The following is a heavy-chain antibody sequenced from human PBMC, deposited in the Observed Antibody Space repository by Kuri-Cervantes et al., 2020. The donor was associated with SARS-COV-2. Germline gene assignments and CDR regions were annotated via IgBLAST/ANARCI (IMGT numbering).Heavy chain of an antibody. CDR3: ARGKPELERGSGYGMDV. Sequence: SLKISCAASGFTFDDYAMHWVRQAPGKGLEWVSGISWNSGSIGYADSVKGRFTLSRDNAKNMLFLQMNSLRAGDTAVYYCARGKPELERGSGYGMDVWGQGTTVTVSS. CDR2: ISWNSGSI. V-gene: IGHV3-9*01. J-gene: IGHJ6*02. D-gene: IGHD1-1*01. CDR1: GFTFDDYA.